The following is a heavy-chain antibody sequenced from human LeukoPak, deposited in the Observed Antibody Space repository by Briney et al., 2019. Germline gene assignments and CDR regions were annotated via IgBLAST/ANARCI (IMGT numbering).Heavy chain of an antibody. Sequence: PSETLSLTCTVSGGSISSSSYYWGWIRQPPGTGLEWIGSIYYSGSTYYNPSLKSRVTISVDTSKNQFSLKLSSVTAADTAVYYCARGPFTAAAAPGAFDIWGQGTMVTVSS. D-gene: IGHD6-13*01. V-gene: IGHV4-39*01. CDR1: GGSISSSSYY. J-gene: IGHJ3*02. CDR2: IYYSGST. CDR3: ARGPFTAAAAPGAFDI.